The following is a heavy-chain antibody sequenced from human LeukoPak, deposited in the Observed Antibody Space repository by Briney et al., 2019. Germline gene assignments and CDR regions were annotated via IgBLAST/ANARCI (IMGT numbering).Heavy chain of an antibody. CDR3: ARDLRGSIVRYFDY. V-gene: IGHV3-23*01. D-gene: IGHD3-9*01. J-gene: IGHJ4*02. CDR1: GFTFSSYA. CDR2: ISGSGGST. Sequence: TGGSLRLSCAASGFTFSSYAMSWVRQAPGKGLEWVSAISGSGGSTYYADSVKGRFTISRDNSQNTLFLQVNSLRAEDTAVYYCARDLRGSIVRYFDYWGQGTLVTVSS.